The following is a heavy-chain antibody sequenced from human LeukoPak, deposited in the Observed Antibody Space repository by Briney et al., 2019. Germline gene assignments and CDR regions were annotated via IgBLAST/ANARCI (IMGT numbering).Heavy chain of an antibody. J-gene: IGHJ4*02. CDR1: GFTFGDYT. CDR3: AKGHFGAGHY. V-gene: IGHV3-43*02. D-gene: IGHD3-3*01. Sequence: PGGSLRLSCAASGFTFGDYTMHWFRQPPGRGLQWVCIITGDGGTTSYAGSVKGRFTISRDNSKKSLYLHMSSLRNEDTALYYCAKGHFGAGHYWGQGTLVTVSS. CDR2: ITGDGGTT.